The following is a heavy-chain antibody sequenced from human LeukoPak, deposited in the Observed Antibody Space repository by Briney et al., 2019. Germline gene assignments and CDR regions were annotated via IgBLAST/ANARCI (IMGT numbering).Heavy chain of an antibody. CDR2: ISGSGGST. CDR3: AKLAPSHLYYYYYYMDV. Sequence: PGGSLRLSCAASGFTFSSYAMSWVRQAPGKGLEWVSAISGSGGSTYYADSVKGRFTISRDNSKNTLYLQMNSLRAEDTAVYYCAKLAPSHLYYYYYYMDVWGKGTTVTVSS. J-gene: IGHJ6*03. CDR1: GFTFSSYA. V-gene: IGHV3-23*01.